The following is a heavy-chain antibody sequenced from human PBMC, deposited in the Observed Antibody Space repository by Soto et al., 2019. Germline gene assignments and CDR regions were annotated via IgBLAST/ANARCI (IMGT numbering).Heavy chain of an antibody. CDR1: GYTFTSYG. V-gene: IGHV1-18*01. D-gene: IGHD3-22*01. J-gene: IGHJ4*02. CDR3: ARDVGTYYYDSSGPRPFDY. Sequence: ASVKVSCKASGYTFTSYGISWVRQAPGQGLGWMGWISAYNGNTNYAQKLQGRVTMTTDTSTSTAYMELRSLRSDDTAVYYCARDVGTYYYDSSGPRPFDYWGQGTLVTV. CDR2: ISAYNGNT.